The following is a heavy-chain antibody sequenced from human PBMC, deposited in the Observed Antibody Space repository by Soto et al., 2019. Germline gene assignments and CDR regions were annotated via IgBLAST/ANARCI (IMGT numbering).Heavy chain of an antibody. J-gene: IGHJ3*01. CDR1: GFSLTTRGVG. Sequence: SGPTLVNPTQPLALTCTFSGFSLTTRGVGVAWIRQPPGEALEWLAVIYWDDDKRYSPSLKSRLSITKDTSRNQVVLTMTYMDPVDTATYYCAHLLITYGGVIGDDAFDVWGQGTMVTVSS. CDR3: AHLLITYGGVIGDDAFDV. V-gene: IGHV2-5*02. CDR2: IYWDDDK. D-gene: IGHD3-16*02.